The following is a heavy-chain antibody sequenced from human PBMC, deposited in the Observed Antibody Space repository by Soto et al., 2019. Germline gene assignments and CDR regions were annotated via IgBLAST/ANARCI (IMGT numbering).Heavy chain of an antibody. Sequence: PRLSCAASGFTFSNAWMSWARQAPGKGLEWVGRIKSKTDGGTTDYAAPVKGRFTISRDDSKNTLYLQMNSLKTEDTAVYYCTTDHVPEVVADTLPRGMDVWGQGTTVTVSS. CDR2: IKSKTDGGTT. CDR1: GFTFSNAW. J-gene: IGHJ6*02. CDR3: TTDHVPEVVADTLPRGMDV. V-gene: IGHV3-15*01. D-gene: IGHD2-15*01.